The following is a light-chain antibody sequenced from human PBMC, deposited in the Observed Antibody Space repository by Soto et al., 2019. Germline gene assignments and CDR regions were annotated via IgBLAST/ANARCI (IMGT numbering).Light chain of an antibody. V-gene: IGLV2-14*01. Sequence: QSVLTQPASVSGSTGQSITISCTGTSRDFDIYKYVSWYQQHPGKAPKLMSYQVTNRPSWVSNRFSGSKSGNTASFIISGLQPEDEADYYCSSYTSSINYVFGTGTKVTVL. J-gene: IGLJ1*01. CDR3: SSYTSSINYV. CDR1: SRDFDIYKY. CDR2: QVT.